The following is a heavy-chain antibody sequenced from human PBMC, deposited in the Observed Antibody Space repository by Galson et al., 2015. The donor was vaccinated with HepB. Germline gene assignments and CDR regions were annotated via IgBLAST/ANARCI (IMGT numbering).Heavy chain of an antibody. D-gene: IGHD6-19*01. J-gene: IGHJ4*02. CDR2: IYYTGNT. Sequence: LSLTCTVSGGSISSSNYHWGWIRQPPGKGLERTGSIYYTGNTYHNPSLKSRVTISTDTSKNQFPLRLSSVTAADTAVYYCAKAVAGHTFQYDYWGQGTQVTVSS. V-gene: IGHV4-39*01. CDR3: AKAVAGHTFQYDY. CDR1: GGSISSSNYH.